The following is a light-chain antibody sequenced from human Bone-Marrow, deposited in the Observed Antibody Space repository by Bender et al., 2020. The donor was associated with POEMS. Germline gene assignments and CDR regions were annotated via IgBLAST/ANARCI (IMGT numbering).Light chain of an antibody. CDR3: QSPDSSDTYYWV. Sequence: SYELTQPSSVSVSPGQTARITCSGDILANKYARWFQQKPGQPPFLLIYKDNERPSGVPERFSGSSSGTTVTLTISGVQAEDEGDYYCQSPDSSDTYYWVFGGGTKLTVL. CDR2: KDN. V-gene: IGLV3-25*03. J-gene: IGLJ3*02. CDR1: ILANKY.